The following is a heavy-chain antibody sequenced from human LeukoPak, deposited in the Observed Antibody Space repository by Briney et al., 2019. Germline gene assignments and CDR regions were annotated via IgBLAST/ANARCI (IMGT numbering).Heavy chain of an antibody. CDR2: INPNSGGT. Sequence: GASVKVSCKASGYTFTGYYMRWVRQAPGQGLEWMGWINPNSGGTNYAQKFQGRVTMTRDTSINTAYMNLNSLKSDDTAVYYCARDFDYGSGSSSSGFFGFDYWGQGALVTVSS. D-gene: IGHD3-10*01. CDR3: ARDFDYGSGSSSSGFFGFDY. CDR1: GYTFTGYY. V-gene: IGHV1-2*02. J-gene: IGHJ4*02.